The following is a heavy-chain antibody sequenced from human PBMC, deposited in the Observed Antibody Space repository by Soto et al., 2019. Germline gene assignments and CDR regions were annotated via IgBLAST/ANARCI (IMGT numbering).Heavy chain of an antibody. J-gene: IGHJ3*02. CDR1: GYTFTSYD. CDR2: MNPSSGNT. CDR3: ARGPALTLAYDAFDI. V-gene: IGHV1-8*01. Sequence: ASVKVSCKASGYTFTSYDINWVRQATGQGLEWMGWMNPSSGNTGYAQKFQGRLTMTRNTSISTAYMELSSLRSEDTAVYYCARGPALTLAYDAFDIWGQGTMVTVSS. D-gene: IGHD2-21*01.